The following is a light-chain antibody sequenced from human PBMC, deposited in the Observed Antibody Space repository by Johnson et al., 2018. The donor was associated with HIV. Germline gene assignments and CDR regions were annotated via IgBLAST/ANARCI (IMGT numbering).Light chain of an antibody. J-gene: IGLJ1*01. V-gene: IGLV1-51*02. CDR1: SSDIGKNY. CDR2: ENN. CDR3: GTWDSSLSAFYV. Sequence: QSALTQPPSVSAAPGQKVTISCSGSSSDIGKNYVSWYQQLPGTAPKLLVYENNKRPSGIPDRFSGSKSGTSATLDITGLQAGDEADYYCGTWDSSLSAFYVFGTGTKVTVL.